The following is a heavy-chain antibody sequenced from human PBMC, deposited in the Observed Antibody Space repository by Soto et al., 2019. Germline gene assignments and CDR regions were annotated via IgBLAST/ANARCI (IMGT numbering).Heavy chain of an antibody. V-gene: IGHV3-64*01. Sequence: GGSLRLSCAASGFTFSSYWMHWVRQAPGKGLEYVSGISSDGIGTYYANSVQGRFTISRDNSKNTVYLQMGSLRPEDMAVYYCARRARPDFNYMDVWGKGTTVTVSS. D-gene: IGHD6-6*01. CDR2: ISSDGIGT. J-gene: IGHJ6*03. CDR1: GFTFSSYW. CDR3: ARRARPDFNYMDV.